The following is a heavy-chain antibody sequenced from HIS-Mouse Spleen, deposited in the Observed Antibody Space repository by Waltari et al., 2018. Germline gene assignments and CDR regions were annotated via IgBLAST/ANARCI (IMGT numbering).Heavy chain of an antibody. Sequence: QLQLQESGPGLVKPSETLSLTCPASGASISSISYYWGWMRQPPGKGLEWIGSIYYSGSTYYNPSLKSRVTISVDTSKNQFSLKLSSVTAADTAVYYCAREIPYSSSWYDWYFDLWGRGTLVTVSS. CDR1: GASISSISYY. CDR3: AREIPYSSSWYDWYFDL. CDR2: IYYSGST. V-gene: IGHV4-39*07. D-gene: IGHD6-13*01. J-gene: IGHJ2*01.